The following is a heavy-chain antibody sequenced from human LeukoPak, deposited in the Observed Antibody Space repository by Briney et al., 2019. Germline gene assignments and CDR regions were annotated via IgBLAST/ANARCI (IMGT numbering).Heavy chain of an antibody. CDR1: GFTFSSYA. V-gene: IGHV3-30*02. CDR2: IRYDGSNK. CDR3: ARVESDSSGYFGAFDI. Sequence: GGSLRLSCAASGFTFSSYAMHWVRQAPGKGLEWVAFIRYDGSNKYYADSVKGRFTISRDNSKNTLYLQMNSLRAEDTAVYYCARVESDSSGYFGAFDIWGRGTMVTVSS. J-gene: IGHJ3*02. D-gene: IGHD3-22*01.